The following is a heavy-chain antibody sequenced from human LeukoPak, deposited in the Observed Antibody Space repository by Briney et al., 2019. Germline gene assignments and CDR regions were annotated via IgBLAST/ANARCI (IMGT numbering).Heavy chain of an antibody. D-gene: IGHD3-22*01. CDR3: ASISGYYYFDY. V-gene: IGHV4-59*08. CDR2: IYYSGST. J-gene: IGHJ4*02. CDR1: GGSISSYY. Sequence: SETLSLTCTVSGGSISSYYWSWIRQPPGKGLEWIGYIYYSGSTNYNPSLKSRVTISVDTSKNQFSLKLSSATAADTAVYYCASISGYYYFDYWGQGTLVTVSS.